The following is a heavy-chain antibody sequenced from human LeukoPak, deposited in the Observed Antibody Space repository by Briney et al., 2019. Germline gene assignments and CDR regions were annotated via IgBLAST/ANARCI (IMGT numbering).Heavy chain of an antibody. CDR2: LKSDGSST. CDR3: AKGLRGGIVGAIDY. V-gene: IGHV3-74*01. Sequence: GGSLRLSCAASGFTFSSYSMHWVRQAPGKGLMWVSRLKSDGSSTGYAGSVKGRFTISRDYAKNTLYLQMNSLRVEDTAVYYCAKGLRGGIVGAIDYWGQGTLVTVSS. J-gene: IGHJ4*02. CDR1: GFTFSSYS. D-gene: IGHD1-26*01.